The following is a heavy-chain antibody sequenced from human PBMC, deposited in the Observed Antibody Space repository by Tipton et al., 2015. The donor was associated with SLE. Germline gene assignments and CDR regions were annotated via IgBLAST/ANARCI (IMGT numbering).Heavy chain of an antibody. V-gene: IGHV4-34*01. CDR3: ARGVRYGSGSYEFDY. CDR2: INHSGST. J-gene: IGHJ4*02. D-gene: IGHD3-10*01. CDR1: GGSFSGYY. Sequence: GLVKPSETLSLTRAVYGGSFSGYYWSWIRQPPGKGLEWIGEINHSGSTNYNPSLKSRVTISVDTSKNQFSLKLSSVTAADTAVYYCARGVRYGSGSYEFDYWGQGTLVTVSS.